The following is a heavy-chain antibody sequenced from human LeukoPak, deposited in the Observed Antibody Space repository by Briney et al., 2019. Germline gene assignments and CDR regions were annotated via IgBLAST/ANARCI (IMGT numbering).Heavy chain of an antibody. CDR1: GGSISSSNW. J-gene: IGHJ4*02. D-gene: IGHD6-19*01. CDR2: IYHSGST. V-gene: IGHV4-4*02. Sequence: SETLSLTCAVSGGSISSSNWWSWVRQPPGEGLEWIGEIYHSGSTNYNPSLKSRVTISVDKSKNQFSLKLSSVTAADTAVYYCARSGGIAVAGAFDYWGQGTLVTVSS. CDR3: ARSGGIAVAGAFDY.